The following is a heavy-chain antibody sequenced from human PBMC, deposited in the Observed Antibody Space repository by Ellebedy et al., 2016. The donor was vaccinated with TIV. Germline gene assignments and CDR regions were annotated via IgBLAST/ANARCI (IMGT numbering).Heavy chain of an antibody. J-gene: IGHJ4*02. CDR3: ARDSGCYPFDY. V-gene: IGHV3-74*01. D-gene: IGHD3-16*02. CDR1: GFAFGHYW. Sequence: GESLKISXAASGFAFGHYWMHWVRQAPGKGLVWVSRLSSDHKVAGYADSVKGRFTISRDNARNTLYLQMDSLRAEDTAVYYCARDSGCYPFDYWGLGVLVTVSS. CDR2: LSSDHKVA.